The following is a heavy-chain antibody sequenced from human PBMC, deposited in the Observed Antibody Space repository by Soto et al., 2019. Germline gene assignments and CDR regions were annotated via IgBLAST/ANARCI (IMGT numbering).Heavy chain of an antibody. D-gene: IGHD3-22*01. Sequence: SVKVSCKASGGTFRSYASSWVRQSTGQGLEWMGGIIPIFGTANYAQKFQGRVTITADKSTSTAYMELSSLRSEDTAVYYCARDYDSSGYNNYYYYGMDVWGQGTTVTVSS. J-gene: IGHJ6*02. CDR3: ARDYDSSGYNNYYYYGMDV. V-gene: IGHV1-69*06. CDR2: IIPIFGTA. CDR1: GGTFRSYA.